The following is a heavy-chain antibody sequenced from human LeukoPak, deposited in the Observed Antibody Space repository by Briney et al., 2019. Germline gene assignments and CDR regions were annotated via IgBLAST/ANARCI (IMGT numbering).Heavy chain of an antibody. CDR1: GCTFTSYG. V-gene: IGHV1-18*01. J-gene: IGHJ4*02. D-gene: IGHD2-2*01. CDR3: ARDRGGPLGYCSSTSCYNDDY. CDR2: ISAYNGNT. Sequence: GASVKVSCKASGCTFTSYGISWVRQAPGQGLEWMGWISAYNGNTNYAQKLQGRVTMTTDTSTSTAYMELRSLRSDDTAVYYCARDRGGPLGYCSSTSCYNDDYCGQGTLVTVSS.